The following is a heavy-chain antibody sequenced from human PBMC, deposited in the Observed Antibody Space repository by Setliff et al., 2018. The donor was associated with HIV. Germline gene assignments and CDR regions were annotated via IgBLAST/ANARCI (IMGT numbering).Heavy chain of an antibody. J-gene: IGHJ4*02. CDR2: IIPIFGTA. CDR1: GGTFSSYA. CDR3: APIDPFPHDYSNSSFDY. V-gene: IGHV1-69*13. Sequence: SVKVSCKASGGTFSSYAISWVRQASGQGLEWMGGIIPIFGTANYAQKFQGRVPITADESTSTAYMELSSLRSEDTAVYYCAPIDPFPHDYSNSSFDYWGQGTLVTVSS. D-gene: IGHD4-4*01.